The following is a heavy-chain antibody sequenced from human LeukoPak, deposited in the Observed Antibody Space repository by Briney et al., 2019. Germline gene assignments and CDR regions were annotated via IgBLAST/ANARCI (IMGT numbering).Heavy chain of an antibody. V-gene: IGHV4-59*01. D-gene: IGHD3-3*01. J-gene: IGHJ5*02. Sequence: PSETLSLTCTVSGGSISSYYWSWIRQPPGKGLEWTGYIYYSGSTNYNPSLKSRVTISVDTSKNQFSLKLSSVTAADTAVYYCARASPSYGYYDFWSGYSPWFDPWGQGTLVTVSS. CDR1: GGSISSYY. CDR2: IYYSGST. CDR3: ARASPSYGYYDFWSGYSPWFDP.